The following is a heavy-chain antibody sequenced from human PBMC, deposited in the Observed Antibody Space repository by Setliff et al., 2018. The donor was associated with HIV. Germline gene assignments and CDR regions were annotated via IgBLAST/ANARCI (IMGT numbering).Heavy chain of an antibody. CDR3: VREVRAAYKGPLWFGQSDPRPDTFDI. CDR2: INPYSGGT. V-gene: IGHV1-2*04. J-gene: IGHJ3*02. CDR1: GYTFTAYY. D-gene: IGHD3-10*01. Sequence: ASVKVSCKASGYTFTAYYFHWVRQAPGQGLEWMGWINPYSGGTNYAQNFQGWVTMTRDTSITTAYMELSRLTSDDTALYFCVREVRAAYKGPLWFGQSDPRPDTFDIWGQGTMVTVS.